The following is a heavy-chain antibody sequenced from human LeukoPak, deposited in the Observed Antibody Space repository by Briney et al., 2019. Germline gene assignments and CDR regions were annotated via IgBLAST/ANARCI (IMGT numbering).Heavy chain of an antibody. CDR1: GYSFTSYW. CDR2: IYPGDSDT. D-gene: IGHD3-22*01. Sequence: GESLQISCKGSGYSFTSYWIGWVRQMPGKGLEWMGIIYPGDSDTRYSPSFQGQVTISADKSISTAYLQWSSLKASDTAMYYCARLLGIVVVPSGFDYWGQGTLVTVSS. J-gene: IGHJ4*02. V-gene: IGHV5-51*01. CDR3: ARLLGIVVVPSGFDY.